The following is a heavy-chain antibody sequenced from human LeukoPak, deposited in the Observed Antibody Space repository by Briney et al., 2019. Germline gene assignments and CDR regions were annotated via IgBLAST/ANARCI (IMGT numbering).Heavy chain of an antibody. V-gene: IGHV1-3*01. J-gene: IGHJ4*02. CDR3: ARVRAGFYNWNALRPASNPFDY. Sequence: ASVKVSCKASGYTFTSYAMHWVRQAPGQRLEWMGWINAGNGNTKYSQKFQGRVTITRDTSASTAYMELSSLRSEDTAVYYCARVRAGFYNWNALRPASNPFDYWGQGTLVTVSS. CDR1: GYTFTSYA. CDR2: INAGNGNT. D-gene: IGHD1-1*01.